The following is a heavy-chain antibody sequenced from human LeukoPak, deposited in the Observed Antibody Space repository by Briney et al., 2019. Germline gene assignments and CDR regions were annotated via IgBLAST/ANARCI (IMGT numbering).Heavy chain of an antibody. CDR3: ARGIVGDEY. D-gene: IGHD1-26*01. CDR1: GGSVSSGSYY. CDR2: IYTSGRT. V-gene: IGHV4-61*01. Sequence: PSETLSLTCTVSGGSVSSGSYYWSWIRQPPGKGLEWIGYIYTSGRTNYNPSLKSRVTMSVDTSKNQFSLKLNSVTAADTAVYYCARGIVGDEYWGQGTLVTVSS. J-gene: IGHJ4*02.